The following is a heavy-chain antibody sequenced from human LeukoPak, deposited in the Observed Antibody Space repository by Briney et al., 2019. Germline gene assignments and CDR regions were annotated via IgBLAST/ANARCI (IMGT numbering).Heavy chain of an antibody. CDR3: ASTFHSWRIAVCRD. Sequence: SETLSLTCTVSGGSISSSSYYWGWIRQPPGKGLEWIGSIYYSGSTYYNPSLKSRVTISVDTSKNQFSLKLSSVTAADTAVYYCASTFHSWRIAVCRDWGQGTLVTVSS. CDR1: GGSISSSSYY. V-gene: IGHV4-39*07. J-gene: IGHJ4*02. CDR2: IYYSGST. D-gene: IGHD6-19*01.